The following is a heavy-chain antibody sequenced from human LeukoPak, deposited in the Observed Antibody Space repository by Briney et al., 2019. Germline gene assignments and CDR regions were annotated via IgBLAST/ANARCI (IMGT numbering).Heavy chain of an antibody. J-gene: IGHJ6*03. CDR3: ARGYDFWSGYYPRNYMDV. CDR2: VSSSGGST. CDR1: GFTLSRYG. Sequence: PGGSLRLSCAASGFTLSRYGMYWVRQAPGKGLEYVSAVSSSGGSTYYANSVKGRFTISRDNSKNTLYLQMGSLRGEDMAVYYCARGYDFWSGYYPRNYMDVWGKGTTVTVSS. D-gene: IGHD3-3*01. V-gene: IGHV3-64*01.